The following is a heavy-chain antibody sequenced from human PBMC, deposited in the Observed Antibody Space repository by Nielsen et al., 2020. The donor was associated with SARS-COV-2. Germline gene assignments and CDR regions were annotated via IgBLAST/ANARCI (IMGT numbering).Heavy chain of an antibody. V-gene: IGHV3-48*04. J-gene: IGHJ4*02. CDR3: AREGGAIAADY. CDR1: GFIFTSHA. Sequence: GESLKISCAASGFIFTSHAMNWVRQAPGKGLEWVSYISSSSSTIYYADSVKGRFTISRDNAKNSLYLQMNSLRAEDTAVYYCAREGGAIAADYWGQGTLVTVSS. CDR2: ISSSSSTI. D-gene: IGHD2-15*01.